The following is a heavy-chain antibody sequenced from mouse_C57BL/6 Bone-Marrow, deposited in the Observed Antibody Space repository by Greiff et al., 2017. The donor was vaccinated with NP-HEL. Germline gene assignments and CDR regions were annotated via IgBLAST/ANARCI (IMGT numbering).Heavy chain of an antibody. CDR3: HLLWLRGAYYYAMDY. CDR1: GYTFTSYW. Sequence: QVQLQQPGAELVKPGASVKLSCKASGYTFTSYWMHWVKQRPGRGLEWIGRIDPNSGGTKYNEKFKSKATLTVDKPSSTAYMQLSSLTSEDSAVYYCHLLWLRGAYYYAMDYWGQGTSVTVSS. D-gene: IGHD2-2*01. V-gene: IGHV1-72*01. J-gene: IGHJ4*01. CDR2: IDPNSGGT.